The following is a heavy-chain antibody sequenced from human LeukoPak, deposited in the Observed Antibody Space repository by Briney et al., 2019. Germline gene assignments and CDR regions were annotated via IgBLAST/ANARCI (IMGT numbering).Heavy chain of an antibody. J-gene: IGHJ6*02. Sequence: TWGSLRLSCAASGFTFSSYAMSWVRRAPGKGLQWGSAIICSGGSTYYADSVKGRFTISRDNSKNTLSLQLNSLRAEDTALYYCARGAVAGLRYYHGMDVWGQGTTVTVSS. CDR1: GFTFSSYA. CDR3: ARGAVAGLRYYHGMDV. V-gene: IGHV3-23*01. CDR2: IICSGGST. D-gene: IGHD6-19*01.